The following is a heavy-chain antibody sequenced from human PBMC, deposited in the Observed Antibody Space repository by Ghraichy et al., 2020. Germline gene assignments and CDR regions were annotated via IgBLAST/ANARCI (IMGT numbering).Heavy chain of an antibody. D-gene: IGHD2-2*01. J-gene: IGHJ5*02. CDR3: ATIVVVPAAMDGWFDP. Sequence: SETLSLTCAVYGGSFSGYYWSWIRQPPGKGLEWIGEINHSGSTNYNPSLKSRVTISVDTSKNQFSLKLSSVTAADTAVYYCATIVVVPAAMDGWFDPWGQGTLVTVSS. V-gene: IGHV4-34*01. CDR1: GGSFSGYY. CDR2: INHSGST.